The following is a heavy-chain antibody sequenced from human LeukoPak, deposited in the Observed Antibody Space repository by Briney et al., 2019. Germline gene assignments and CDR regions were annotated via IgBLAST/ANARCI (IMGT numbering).Heavy chain of an antibody. Sequence: GSSVKVSCKASGYTFTGYYMHWVRQAPGQGLVWMGWINPNSGGTNYAQKFQGRVTMTRDTSISTAYMELSRLRSDDTAVYYCARAASSRRGPEGDAFDYWGQGTLVTVSS. CDR2: INPNSGGT. J-gene: IGHJ4*02. CDR1: GYTFTGYY. CDR3: ARAASSRRGPEGDAFDY. D-gene: IGHD3-16*02. V-gene: IGHV1-2*02.